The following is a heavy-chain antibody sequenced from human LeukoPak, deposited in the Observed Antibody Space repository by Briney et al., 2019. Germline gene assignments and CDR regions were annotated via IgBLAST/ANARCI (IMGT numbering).Heavy chain of an antibody. CDR2: ISYDGSNK. J-gene: IGHJ6*02. CDR1: GFTFSSYG. V-gene: IGHV3-30*18. Sequence: GGSLRLSCAASGFTFSSYGMHWVRQAPGKGLEWVAVISYDGSNKYYADSVKGRFTISRDNSKNTLYLQMNSLRAEDTAVYYCAKSGGDWEGMDVWGQGTTVTVSS. CDR3: AKSGGDWEGMDV. D-gene: IGHD2-21*02.